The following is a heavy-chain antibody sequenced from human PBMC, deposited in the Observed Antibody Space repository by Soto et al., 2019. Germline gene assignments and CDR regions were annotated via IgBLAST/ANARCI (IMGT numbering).Heavy chain of an antibody. CDR2: IIPIFGTA. J-gene: IGHJ6*02. D-gene: IGHD2-15*01. V-gene: IGHV1-69*13. CDR3: ARTVVVGDNPTGYYYYGMDG. Sequence: SVKVSCKASGGTFSSYAISWVRQAPGQGLEWMGGIIPIFGTANYAQKFQGRVTITADESTSTAYMELSSLRSEDTAVYYCARTVVVGDNPTGYYYYGMDGWGQGTTVTVSS. CDR1: GGTFSSYA.